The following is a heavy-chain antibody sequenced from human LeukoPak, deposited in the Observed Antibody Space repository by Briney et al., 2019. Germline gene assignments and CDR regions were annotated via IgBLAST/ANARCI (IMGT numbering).Heavy chain of an antibody. CDR1: GFTFSSYE. Sequence: GGSLXXSCAASGFTFSSYEMNWVRQAPGKGLEWVSYISSSGSTIYYADSVRGRFTISRDNAKNSLYLQMNSLRAEDTAVYYXXRXXMVRGDLYHFDYWGQGTLVTVSS. J-gene: IGHJ4*02. D-gene: IGHD3-10*01. CDR2: ISSSGSTI. CDR3: XRXXMVRGDLYHFDY. V-gene: IGHV3-48*03.